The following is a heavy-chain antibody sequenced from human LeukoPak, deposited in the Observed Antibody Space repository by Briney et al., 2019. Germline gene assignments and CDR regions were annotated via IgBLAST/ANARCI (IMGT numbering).Heavy chain of an antibody. CDR2: ISSNGGST. D-gene: IGHD4-17*01. Sequence: GGSLRLSCAASGFTFSSYAMHWVRQAPGKGLEYVSAISSNGGSTYYANSVKGRFTISRDNSKNTLYLQMGSLRAEDMAVYYCARDGPYGDYSYYCYGMDVWGQGTTVTVSS. V-gene: IGHV3-64*01. CDR1: GFTFSSYA. CDR3: ARDGPYGDYSYYCYGMDV. J-gene: IGHJ6*02.